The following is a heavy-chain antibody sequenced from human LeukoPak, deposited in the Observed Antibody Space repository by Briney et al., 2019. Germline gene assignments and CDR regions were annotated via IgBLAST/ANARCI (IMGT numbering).Heavy chain of an antibody. Sequence: ASVKVSCKASGYTFTSYGISWVRQAPGQGLKWMGWISAYNGNTNYAQKLQGRVTMTTDTSTSTAYMELRSLRSDDTAVYYCARDLADCDYGGNSEAFDIWGQGTMVTVSS. CDR2: ISAYNGNT. CDR3: ARDLADCDYGGNSEAFDI. D-gene: IGHD4-17*01. V-gene: IGHV1-18*01. CDR1: GYTFTSYG. J-gene: IGHJ3*02.